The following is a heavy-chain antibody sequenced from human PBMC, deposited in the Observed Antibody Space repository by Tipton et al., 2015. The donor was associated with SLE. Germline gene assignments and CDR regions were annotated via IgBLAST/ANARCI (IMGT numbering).Heavy chain of an antibody. V-gene: IGHV3-21*01. D-gene: IGHD6-6*01. CDR3: ARDNERESSSSDY. J-gene: IGHJ4*02. Sequence: GSLRLSCAASGFTFSRYGMNWVRQAPGKGLEWVSYISSPSSYIYYADSVKGRFTISRDNAKNPLYLQMNSLRADDTAVYYCARDNERESSSSDYWGQGTLVTVSS. CDR2: ISSPSSYI. CDR1: GFTFSRYG.